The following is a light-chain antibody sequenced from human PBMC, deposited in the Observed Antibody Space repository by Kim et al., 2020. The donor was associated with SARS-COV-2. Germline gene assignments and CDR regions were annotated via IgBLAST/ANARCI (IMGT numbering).Light chain of an antibody. CDR3: AAWDDSLNGVV. CDR1: SSNIGNNA. J-gene: IGLJ2*01. Sequence: QSVLTQPPSASGTPGQRVTISCSGSSSNIGNNAVNWYQQLPGTAPKLLIYSNNLRPSGVPDRFSDSKSGTSASLAISGLQSEDEADYYCAAWDDSLNGVVFGGGTKVTVL. CDR2: SNN. V-gene: IGLV1-44*01.